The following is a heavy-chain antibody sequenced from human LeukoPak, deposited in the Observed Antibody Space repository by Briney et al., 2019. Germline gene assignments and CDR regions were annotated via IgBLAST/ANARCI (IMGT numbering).Heavy chain of an antibody. V-gene: IGHV1-2*06. D-gene: IGHD5-18*01. Sequence: GASVKVSCKASGCTFTGYYMHWVRQAPGQGLEWMGRINPNSGGTNYAQKFQGRVTMTRDTSISTAYMELSRLRSDDTAVYYCARGQRGYSYGYRGNWGQGTLVTVSS. CDR1: GCTFTGYY. CDR3: ARGQRGYSYGYRGN. CDR2: INPNSGGT. J-gene: IGHJ4*02.